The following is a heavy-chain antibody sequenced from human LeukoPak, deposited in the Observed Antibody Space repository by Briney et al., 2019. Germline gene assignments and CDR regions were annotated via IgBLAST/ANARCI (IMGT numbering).Heavy chain of an antibody. J-gene: IGHJ4*02. CDR2: IYHSGST. D-gene: IGHD3-3*01. CDR1: GGSISSGGYY. V-gene: IGHV4-30-2*01. CDR3: ARGGGVYDFWSGQRLDY. Sequence: SETLSLTCTVSGGSISSGGYYWSWIRQPPGKGLEWIGYIYHSGSTYYNPSLKSRVTISVDRSKNQFSLKLSSVTAADTAVYYCARGGGVYDFWSGQRLDYWGQGTLVTVSS.